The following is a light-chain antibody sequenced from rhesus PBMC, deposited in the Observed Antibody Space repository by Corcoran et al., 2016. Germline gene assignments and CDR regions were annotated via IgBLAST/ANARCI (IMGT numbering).Light chain of an antibody. J-gene: IGLJ1*01. CDR3: CSFAGSYTYI. CDR2: EVS. V-gene: IGLV2-32*01. Sequence: QAALTQPRSVSGSPGQSVTISCTGTSSDIGGYNYVSWYQQHPGTAPKLMIYEVSKRPSGVSDRFSGSKSGNTASLTISGLQPEDEADYYCCSFAGSYTYIFGIGTRLTVL. CDR1: SSDIGGYNY.